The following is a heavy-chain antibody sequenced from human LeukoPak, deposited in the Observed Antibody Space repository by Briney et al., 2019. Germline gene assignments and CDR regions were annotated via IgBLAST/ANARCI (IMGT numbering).Heavy chain of an antibody. Sequence: GGSLRLSCAASGFTFSSYAMHWVRQAPGKGLEWVAVISYDGSNKYYADSVKGRFTISRDNSKNTLYLQMNSLRAEDTAVYYRARDCSSTSCYTDDYWGQGTLVTVSS. CDR3: ARDCSSTSCYTDDY. CDR2: ISYDGSNK. J-gene: IGHJ4*02. CDR1: GFTFSSYA. D-gene: IGHD2-2*02. V-gene: IGHV3-30-3*01.